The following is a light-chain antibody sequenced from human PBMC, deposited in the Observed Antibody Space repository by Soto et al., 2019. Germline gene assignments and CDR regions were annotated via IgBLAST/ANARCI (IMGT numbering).Light chain of an antibody. CDR3: QQASSFPLT. CDR1: QPISSW. CDR2: SAS. J-gene: IGKJ4*01. Sequence: IQMPQSPSSVSASVGARVTITCRASQPISSWLAWYQQKPGQPPNLLIYSASTLRSGVPSRFSGSESGTLFTLTITNLQPEDFATYYCQQASSFPLTFGGGTKVEV. V-gene: IGKV1-12*01.